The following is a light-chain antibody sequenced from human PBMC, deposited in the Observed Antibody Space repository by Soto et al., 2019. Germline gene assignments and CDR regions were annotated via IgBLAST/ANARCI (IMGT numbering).Light chain of an antibody. CDR1: SSDVGGYNY. CDR3: SSYTSSTTYV. Sequence: QSALTQPASVSGSPGQSITISCTGTSSDVGGYNYVSWYQQHPGRAPKLMIYEVSNRPSGVSNRFSASKSGNTASLTISGRQAEDEADYYGSSYTSSTTYVFGTGTKVTVL. CDR2: EVS. J-gene: IGLJ1*01. V-gene: IGLV2-14*01.